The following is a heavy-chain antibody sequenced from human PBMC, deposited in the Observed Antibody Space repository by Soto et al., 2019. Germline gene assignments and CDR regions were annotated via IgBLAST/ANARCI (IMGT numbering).Heavy chain of an antibody. CDR1: GVTFSSYA. J-gene: IGHJ4*02. CDR3: AVHDYEDSDRDYYFDD. Sequence: QVQLVQSGAEGKKPASSVKVSCKASGVTFSSYAISWVRQAPGRGLEWMGGIIPVFGTPNYAQRCQGRVTMTADDSTSTAAMELGSLKSDDTAVYYCAVHDYEDSDRDYYFDDWGQGTLVTVSS. D-gene: IGHD4-17*01. V-gene: IGHV1-69*01. CDR2: IIPVFGTP.